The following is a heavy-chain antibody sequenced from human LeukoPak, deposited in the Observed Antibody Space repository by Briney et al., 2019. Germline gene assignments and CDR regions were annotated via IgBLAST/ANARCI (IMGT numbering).Heavy chain of an antibody. Sequence: PGGSLRLSRAASGFTFDDYAMHWVRQAPGKGLEWVSGISWNSGSIGYADSVKGRFTISRDNAKNSLYLQMNSLRAEDTALYYCAKDIGYYDSSGYYDYWGQGTLVTVSS. CDR2: ISWNSGSI. CDR3: AKDIGYYDSSGYYDY. D-gene: IGHD3-22*01. J-gene: IGHJ4*02. V-gene: IGHV3-9*01. CDR1: GFTFDDYA.